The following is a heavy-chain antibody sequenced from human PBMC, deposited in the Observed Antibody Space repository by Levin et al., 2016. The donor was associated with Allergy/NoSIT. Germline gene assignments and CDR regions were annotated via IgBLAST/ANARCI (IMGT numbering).Heavy chain of an antibody. D-gene: IGHD4-17*01. CDR2: ISPSGDNI. J-gene: IGHJ4*02. CDR3: ASRASPTVTTRGPFDY. Sequence: GGSLRLSCAASGFTFSNYEMHWVRQAPGKGLEWVSYISPSGDNIYYADSVKGRFTISRDNSKNTLYLQINSLRAEDTAVYYCASRASPTVTTRGPFDYWGQGTLVTVSS. V-gene: IGHV3-48*03. CDR1: GFTFSNYE.